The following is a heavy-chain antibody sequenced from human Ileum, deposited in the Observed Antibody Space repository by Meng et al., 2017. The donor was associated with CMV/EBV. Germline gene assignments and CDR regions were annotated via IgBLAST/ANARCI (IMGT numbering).Heavy chain of an antibody. V-gene: IGHV4-4*07. CDR2: IYTSGSS. CDR3: AREGPTDWGRALDY. CDR1: GGSMSSYY. Sequence: QLGLQESGPGLVKPSETLALPCTVSGGSMSSYYWSWIRQPAGKGLEWIGRIYTSGSSNYNSSLKSRVTMSVDTSKNQFSMKLNSVTAADTAVYYCAREGPTDWGRALDYWGQGTLVTVSS. D-gene: IGHD7-27*01. J-gene: IGHJ4*02.